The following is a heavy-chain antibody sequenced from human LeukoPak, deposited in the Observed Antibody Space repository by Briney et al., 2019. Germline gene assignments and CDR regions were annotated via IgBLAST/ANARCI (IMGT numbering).Heavy chain of an antibody. J-gene: IGHJ3*01. Sequence: ASVKVSCKASGYTFTDYYVHWVRQAPGQGLEWMGWINPNTGNPTYAQGFTGRFVFSLDTSVSTAYLQISSLRTEDSAVYYCAGRGGPGSFDAFDVWGQGTMVTVSS. CDR2: INPNTGNP. CDR1: GYTFTDYY. CDR3: AGRGGPGSFDAFDV. D-gene: IGHD3-10*01. V-gene: IGHV7-4-1*02.